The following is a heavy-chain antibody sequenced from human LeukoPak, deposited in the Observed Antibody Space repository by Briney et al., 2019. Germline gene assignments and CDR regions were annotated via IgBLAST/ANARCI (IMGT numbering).Heavy chain of an antibody. CDR1: GFTFDDYS. V-gene: IGHV3-43D*03. Sequence: GGSLRLSCAASGFTFDDYSMHWVRQAPGKGLEWVSLISWDGGSTYYADSVKGRFTISRDNSKNSLYLQMNSLRAEDTALYYCAKDSLTFGPARYYYMDVGGKGTTVTVSS. J-gene: IGHJ6*03. D-gene: IGHD3-10*01. CDR3: AKDSLTFGPARYYYMDV. CDR2: ISWDGGST.